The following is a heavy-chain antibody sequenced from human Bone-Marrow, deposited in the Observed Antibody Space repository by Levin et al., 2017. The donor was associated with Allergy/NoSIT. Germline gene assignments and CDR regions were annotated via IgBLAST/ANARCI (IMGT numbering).Heavy chain of an antibody. CDR3: AKGPGLWSGSSDYYGMDV. D-gene: IGHD3-3*01. Sequence: LSLPCAASGFSFRRSAMTWVRQAPGKGLEWVSAISGSSSHTYYAESVTGRFTMYRDNSKNTVYLQLNSLRAEDTAVYYCAKGPGLWSGSSDYYGMDVWGQGTTVTVSS. V-gene: IGHV3-23*01. J-gene: IGHJ6*02. CDR2: ISGSSSHT. CDR1: GFSFRRSA.